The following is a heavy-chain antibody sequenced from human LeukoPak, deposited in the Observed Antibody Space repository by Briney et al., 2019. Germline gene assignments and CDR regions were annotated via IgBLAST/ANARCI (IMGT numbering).Heavy chain of an antibody. D-gene: IGHD6-13*01. V-gene: IGHV3-74*01. CDR1: GFTFSSYW. J-gene: IGHJ4*02. Sequence: GGSLRLSCAASGFTFSSYWMHWVRQAPGKGLVWVSRVNIDGSSTFYADSVKGRFTISRDNAKNTLYLQMNSLRGEDTAVYYCARGRGSSWYFDYWGQGTLVTVSS. CDR2: VNIDGSST. CDR3: ARGRGSSWYFDY.